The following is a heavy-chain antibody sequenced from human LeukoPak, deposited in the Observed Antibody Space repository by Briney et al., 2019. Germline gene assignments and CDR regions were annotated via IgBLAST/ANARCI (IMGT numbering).Heavy chain of an antibody. CDR1: GFTFCRYA. V-gene: IGHV3-64*02. CDR2: INNYGGLA. D-gene: IGHD3-16*02. CDR3: ARRDWELSYFDY. Sequence: RGALTHSCAESGFTFCRYAMRSVCDALGEGLGYVSAINNYGGLAYYADSVKGRFTISRDNSKRTLYLQMGSRRLEDTAVYYCARRDWELSYFDYWGQGNMVTVSS. J-gene: IGHJ4*02.